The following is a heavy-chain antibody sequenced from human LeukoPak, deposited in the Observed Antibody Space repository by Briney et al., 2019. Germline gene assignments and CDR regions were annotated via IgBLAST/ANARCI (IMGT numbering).Heavy chain of an antibody. CDR3: ARSDSDWFDP. D-gene: IGHD2-21*01. V-gene: IGHV1-2*06. J-gene: IGHJ5*02. CDR1: GYTFTGYY. CDR2: INPNSGGT. Sequence: ASVKFSCKASGYTFTGYYMRWVRQAPGQGLEWMGRINPNSGGTNYAQKFQGRVTMTRDTSISTAYMELSRLRSDDTAVYYCARSDSDWFDPWGQGTLVTVSS.